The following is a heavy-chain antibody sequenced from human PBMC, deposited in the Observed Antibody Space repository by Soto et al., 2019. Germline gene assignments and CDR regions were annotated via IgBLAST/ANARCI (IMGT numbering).Heavy chain of an antibody. CDR1: CGSFSNYY. D-gene: IGHD5-12*01. CDR2: ISHSGSS. CDR3: AAVDIVATRADYYYYGMVV. Sequence: PSETLSLTCGVYCGSFSNYYWTWIRQAPGKGLEWIGEISHSGSSNYIPSLKSRATISVDTSKNQFSLELNSVTAADTGVYYCAAVDIVATRADYYYYGMVVWGQGTTVTVSS. V-gene: IGHV4-34*01. J-gene: IGHJ6*02.